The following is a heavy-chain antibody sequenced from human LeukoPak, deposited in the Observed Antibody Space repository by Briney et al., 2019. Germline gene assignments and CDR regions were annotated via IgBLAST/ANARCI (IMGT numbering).Heavy chain of an antibody. CDR2: INPNSGGT. D-gene: IGHD6-13*01. J-gene: IGHJ6*03. CDR3: ARGPPYTTTWTPSGVYMDV. CDR1: GYTFTGYY. V-gene: IGHV1-2*02. Sequence: ASVKVSCKASGYTFTGYYMHWVRQAPGQGLEWMGWINPNSGGTNYAQKFQGRVTMTRDTSFSTAYMELSRLTSDDTAVYYCARGPPYTTTWTPSGVYMDVWDKGTTVTVSS.